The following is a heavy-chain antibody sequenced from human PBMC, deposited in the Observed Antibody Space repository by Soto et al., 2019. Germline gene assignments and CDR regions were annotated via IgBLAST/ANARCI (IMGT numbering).Heavy chain of an antibody. CDR2: FDPEDGET. Sequence: ASVNVSCKVSGYTLTELSMHWVRQAPGKGLEWMGGFDPEDGETIYAQKFQGRVTMTEDTSTDTAYMELSSLRSEDTAVYYCATGSPRGRFLEWLLYPPIRYYYYGMDVWGQGTTVTVSS. D-gene: IGHD3-3*01. CDR1: GYTLTELS. CDR3: ATGSPRGRFLEWLLYPPIRYYYYGMDV. V-gene: IGHV1-24*01. J-gene: IGHJ6*02.